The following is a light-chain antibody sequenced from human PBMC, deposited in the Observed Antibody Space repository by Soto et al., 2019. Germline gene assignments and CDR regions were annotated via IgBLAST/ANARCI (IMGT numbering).Light chain of an antibody. CDR1: QSVNNNY. CDR3: QQYGSSPPDT. V-gene: IGKV3-20*01. J-gene: IGKJ2*01. CDR2: GSS. Sequence: EVVLTQSPGTLSLSPGERATLSCRASQSVNNNYVAWYQQKPGQAPRLLIFGSSDRATGIPDRFSGSGSGTDFTLTISRLEPEDFAVYYCQQYGSSPPDTFGQGTKLEIK.